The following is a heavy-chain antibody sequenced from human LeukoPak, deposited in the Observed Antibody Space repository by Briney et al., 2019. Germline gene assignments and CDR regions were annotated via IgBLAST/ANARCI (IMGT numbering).Heavy chain of an antibody. Sequence: GASVKVSCKASGYTFTGYYMHWVRQGPGQGLEWMGWINPNSGGTNYAQKFQGRVTMTRDTSISTAYMELSRLRSDDTAVYYCATKYYGSGSYYSEGYFQHWGQGTLVTVSS. CDR2: INPNSGGT. V-gene: IGHV1-2*02. D-gene: IGHD3-10*01. CDR1: GYTFTGYY. J-gene: IGHJ1*01. CDR3: ATKYYGSGSYYSEGYFQH.